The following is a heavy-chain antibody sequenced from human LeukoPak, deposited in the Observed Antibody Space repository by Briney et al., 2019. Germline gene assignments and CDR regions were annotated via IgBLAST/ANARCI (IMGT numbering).Heavy chain of an antibody. V-gene: IGHV4-59*10. J-gene: IGHJ5*02. CDR3: ARLKGWYSSNWGELWFDP. D-gene: IGHD6-19*01. CDR1: GGSFSGYY. CDR2: IYTSGST. Sequence: SETLSLTCAVYGGSFSGYYWSWIRQPAGKGLEWIGRIYTSGSTNYNAPLKSRVSVSVDTSKNQFSLKLNSVTAADTAVYYCARLKGWYSSNWGELWFDPWGQGTLVTVSS.